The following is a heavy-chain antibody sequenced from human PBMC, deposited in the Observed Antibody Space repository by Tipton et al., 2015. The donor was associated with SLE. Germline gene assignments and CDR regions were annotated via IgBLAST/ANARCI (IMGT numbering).Heavy chain of an antibody. Sequence: TLSLTCAVYGGSFSGYYWSWIRQPPGKGLEWIGEINHSGSTIYNPSLKSRVTISVDTSKNQFSLKLSSVTAADTAVYYCAREGFAAVAGTKNGFDIWGQGTMVTVSS. V-gene: IGHV4-34*01. D-gene: IGHD6-19*01. J-gene: IGHJ3*02. CDR1: GGSFSGYY. CDR3: AREGFAAVAGTKNGFDI. CDR2: INHSGST.